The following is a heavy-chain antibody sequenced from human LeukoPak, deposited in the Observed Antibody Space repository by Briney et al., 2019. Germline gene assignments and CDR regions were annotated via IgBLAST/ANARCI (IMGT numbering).Heavy chain of an antibody. CDR2: IIGSGGST. CDR1: GFTFSSYA. J-gene: IGHJ4*02. V-gene: IGHV3-23*01. D-gene: IGHD3-10*01. CDR3: AKSDYGSGSYYFDY. Sequence: GGSLRLSCAASGFTFSSYAMSWVRQAPGKGLDWFSAIIGSGGSTYYADSVKGRFTMSRDNSKSTLYLQMNSLRAEDTGVYYCAKSDYGSGSYYFDYWGQGTLVSVSS.